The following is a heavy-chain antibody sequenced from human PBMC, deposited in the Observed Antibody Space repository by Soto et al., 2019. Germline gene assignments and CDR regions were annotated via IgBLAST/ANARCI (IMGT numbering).Heavy chain of an antibody. Sequence: QVQLVQSGAEVVQPGASVKVSCKASGYTFTNYYVHWMRQAPGQGLEWMGIINPSGGSTSYAQTFQGRVTMTSDTSTSTLYMELSSLRSEDTAVYYSARDNDYVPAEYWGQGTLVTVSS. D-gene: IGHD4-17*01. CDR3: ARDNDYVPAEY. CDR2: INPSGGST. J-gene: IGHJ4*02. CDR1: GYTFTNYY. V-gene: IGHV1-46*01.